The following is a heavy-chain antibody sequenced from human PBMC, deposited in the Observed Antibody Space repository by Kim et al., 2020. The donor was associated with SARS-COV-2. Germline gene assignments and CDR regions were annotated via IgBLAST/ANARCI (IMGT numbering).Heavy chain of an antibody. CDR3: ARHGLGSGHHGLFDY. Sequence: PSLTCRVTISVDTSKHQFTLKLRSVTAADTAVYYCARHGLGSGHHGLFDYWGQGTLVTVSS. V-gene: IGHV4-39*01. J-gene: IGHJ4*02. D-gene: IGHD3-10*01.